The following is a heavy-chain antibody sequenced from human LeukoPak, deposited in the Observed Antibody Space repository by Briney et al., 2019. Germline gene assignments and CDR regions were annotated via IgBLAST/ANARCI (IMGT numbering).Heavy chain of an antibody. CDR3: ASGGKYSYGFDAFDI. CDR1: GYSFTSYW. D-gene: IGHD5-18*01. CDR2: IYPGDSDT. Sequence: GESLKISCKGSGYSFTSYWIGWVRQMPGKGLEWMGIIYPGDSDTRYSPSFQGQVTISVDKSISTAYLQWSSLKASDTAMYYCASGGKYSYGFDAFDIWGQGTMVTVSS. J-gene: IGHJ3*02. V-gene: IGHV5-51*01.